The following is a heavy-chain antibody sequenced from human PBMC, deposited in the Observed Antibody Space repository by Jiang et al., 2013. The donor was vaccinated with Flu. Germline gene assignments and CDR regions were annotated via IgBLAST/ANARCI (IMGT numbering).Heavy chain of an antibody. CDR3: ARHGYGQYYYDSSGYLVVPYAFDI. J-gene: IGHJ3*02. CDR1: GGSMSSSSYY. D-gene: IGHD3-22*01. V-gene: IGHV4-39*01. CDR2: IYYSGST. Sequence: LLKPSETLSLTCTVSGGSMSSSSYYWGWIRQPPGKGLEWIGSIYYSGSTYYNPSLKSRVTISVDTSKNQFSLKLSSVTAADTAVYYCARHGYGQYYYDSSGYLVVPYAFDIWGQGTMVTVSS.